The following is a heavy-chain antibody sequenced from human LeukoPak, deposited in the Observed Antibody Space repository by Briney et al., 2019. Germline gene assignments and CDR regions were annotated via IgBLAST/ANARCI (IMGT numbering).Heavy chain of an antibody. CDR3: VRGPYGASISKWFDP. CDR1: RGSISGYS. D-gene: IGHD4/OR15-4a*01. Sequence: SETLSLTCTVSRGSISGYSWSWIRQSPGGGLEWIGYIYYSGDTAYNPSLRSRVTLSVDTSKNQFSLQLRSVTTADTAVYYCVRGPYGASISKWFDPWGQGTQVTVSS. V-gene: IGHV4-59*01. J-gene: IGHJ5*02. CDR2: IYYSGDT.